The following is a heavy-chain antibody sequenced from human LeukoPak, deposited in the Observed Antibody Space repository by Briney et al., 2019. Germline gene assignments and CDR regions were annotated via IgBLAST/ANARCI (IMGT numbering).Heavy chain of an antibody. J-gene: IGHJ3*02. Sequence: SETLSLTCTVSGGSISSYYWSWIRQPPRQGLEWMGYIYYSGSTNYNPSLKSRVTISVDTSKNQFSLKLSSVTAADTAVYYCARESGYSLGAFDIWGQGTMVTVSS. V-gene: IGHV4-59*01. CDR1: GGSISSYY. D-gene: IGHD5-18*01. CDR3: ARESGYSLGAFDI. CDR2: IYYSGST.